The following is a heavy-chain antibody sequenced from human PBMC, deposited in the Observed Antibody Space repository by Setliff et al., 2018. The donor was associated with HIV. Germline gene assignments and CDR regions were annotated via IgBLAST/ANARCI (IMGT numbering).Heavy chain of an antibody. CDR3: ANMQWASNAWYSFDY. J-gene: IGHJ4*02. Sequence: PGGSLSLSCAASGYTFSSYWMAWVRQCPGKGLEWVANIQQHGSEIHYVASVESRFTISRDNAKNSLYLQINILRAADTAVYYCANMQWASNAWYSFDYWGQGALVTVSS. V-gene: IGHV3-7*05. D-gene: IGHD6-19*01. CDR1: GYTFSSYW. CDR2: IQQHGSEI.